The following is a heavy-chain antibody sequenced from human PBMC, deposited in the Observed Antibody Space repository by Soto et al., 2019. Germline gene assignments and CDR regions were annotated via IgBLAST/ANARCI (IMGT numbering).Heavy chain of an antibody. CDR2: INPSGGST. J-gene: IGHJ6*02. CDR3: AREVVVVVAAPYYGMDV. V-gene: IGHV1-46*01. D-gene: IGHD2-15*01. CDR1: GYTFTSYY. Sequence: ASVKVSCKASGYTFTSYYMHWVRQAPGQGLEWMGIINPSGGSTSYAQKFQGRVTMTRDTSTSTVYMELSSLRSEDTAVYYCAREVVVVVAAPYYGMDVWGQGTTVTV.